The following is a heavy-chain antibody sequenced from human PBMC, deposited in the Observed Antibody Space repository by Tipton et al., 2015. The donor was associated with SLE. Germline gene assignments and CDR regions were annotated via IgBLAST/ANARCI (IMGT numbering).Heavy chain of an antibody. J-gene: IGHJ5*02. Sequence: VQLVQSGAEVKKPGESLKISCKVSGYSFTSYWIGWVRQLPGRGLEWMGIIYPGDSDTRYSPSFQGQVTISADTSITTAYLQWSSLKASDTAMYYCARSSGAAAGYNWFVPCGQGTLVTVSS. CDR3: ARSSGAAAGYNWFVP. D-gene: IGHD6-13*01. V-gene: IGHV5-51*03. CDR2: IYPGDSDT. CDR1: GYSFTSYW.